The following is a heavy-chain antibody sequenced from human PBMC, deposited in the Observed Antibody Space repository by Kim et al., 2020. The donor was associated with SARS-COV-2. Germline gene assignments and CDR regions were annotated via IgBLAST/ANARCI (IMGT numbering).Heavy chain of an antibody. D-gene: IGHD1-1*01. CDR3: AKDSYNWNAGAFDI. J-gene: IGHJ3*02. CDR2: ISWNSGSI. CDR1: GFTFDDYA. Sequence: GGSLRLSCAASGFTFDDYAMHWVRQAPGKGLEWVSGISWNSGSIGYADSVKGRFTISRDNAKNSLYLQMNSLRAEDTALYYCAKDSYNWNAGAFDIWGQGTMVTVSS. V-gene: IGHV3-9*01.